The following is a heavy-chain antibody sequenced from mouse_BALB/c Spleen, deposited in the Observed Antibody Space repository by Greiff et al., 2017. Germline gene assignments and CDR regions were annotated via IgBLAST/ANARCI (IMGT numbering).Heavy chain of an antibody. CDR2: ISSGGST. D-gene: IGHD1-1*01. Sequence: EVKLMESGGGLVKPGGSLKLSCAASGFTFSSYAMSWVRQTPEKRLEWVASISSGGSTYYPDSVKGRFTISRDNARNILYLQMSSLRSEDTAMYYCARGGGYYYGSGGFAYWGQGTLVTVSA. CDR3: ARGGGYYYGSGGFAY. V-gene: IGHV5-6-5*01. J-gene: IGHJ3*01. CDR1: GFTFSSYA.